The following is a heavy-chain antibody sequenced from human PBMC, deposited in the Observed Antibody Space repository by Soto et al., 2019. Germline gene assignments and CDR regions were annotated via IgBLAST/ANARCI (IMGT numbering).Heavy chain of an antibody. CDR3: ARTPKGLGELSFDY. V-gene: IGHV3-33*01. Sequence: GGSLRLSCAASGFTFSSYGMHWVRQAPGKGLEWVAVIWYDGSNKYYADSVKGRFTISRDNSKNTLYLQMNSLRAEDTAVYYCARTPKGLGELSFDYWGQGTLVTVSS. D-gene: IGHD3-16*02. CDR1: GFTFSSYG. CDR2: IWYDGSNK. J-gene: IGHJ4*02.